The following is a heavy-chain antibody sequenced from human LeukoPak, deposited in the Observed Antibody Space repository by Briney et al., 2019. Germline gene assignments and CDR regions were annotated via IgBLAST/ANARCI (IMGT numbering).Heavy chain of an antibody. V-gene: IGHV4-39*01. CDR2: IYYSGST. Sequence: PSETLSLTCTVSGGSIGSTSYYWGWIRQPPGKGLEWIGSIYYSGSTYYNPSLKSRVTISVDTSKNQFSLKLSSVTAADTAVYYCARRTVTTIWHWGQGTLVTVSS. J-gene: IGHJ4*02. D-gene: IGHD4-17*01. CDR1: GGSIGSTSYY. CDR3: ARRTVTTIWH.